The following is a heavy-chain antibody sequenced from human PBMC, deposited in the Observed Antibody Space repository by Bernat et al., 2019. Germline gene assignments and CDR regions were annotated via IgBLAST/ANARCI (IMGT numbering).Heavy chain of an antibody. CDR3: ARGYCSGGSCYSGYDAFDI. D-gene: IGHD2-15*01. CDR1: GFTFSSYS. V-gene: IGHV3-21*01. CDR2: ISSSSSYI. Sequence: VQLVESGGGVVQPGRSLRLSCAASGFTFSSYSMNWVRQAPGKGLEWVSSISSSSSYIYYADSVKGRFTISRDNAKNSLYLQMNSLRAEDTAVYYCARGYCSGGSCYSGYDAFDIWGQGTMVTVSS. J-gene: IGHJ3*02.